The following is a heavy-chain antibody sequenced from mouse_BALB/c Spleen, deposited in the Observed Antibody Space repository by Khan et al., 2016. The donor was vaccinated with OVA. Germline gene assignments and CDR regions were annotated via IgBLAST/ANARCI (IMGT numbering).Heavy chain of an antibody. CDR3: TNHGSNSAWFTY. CDR2: INPSTDYT. D-gene: IGHD1-1*01. Sequence: QMQLEESGAELAKPGASVKMSCKASGYTFTSYWMHWVKQRPGQGLEWIGYINPSTDYTEYNQKFKDKATLTADKSSSTAYMQLTSLTSEDSAVYYCTNHGSNSAWFTYWGQGTLVTVSA. V-gene: IGHV1-7*01. J-gene: IGHJ3*01. CDR1: GYTFTSYW.